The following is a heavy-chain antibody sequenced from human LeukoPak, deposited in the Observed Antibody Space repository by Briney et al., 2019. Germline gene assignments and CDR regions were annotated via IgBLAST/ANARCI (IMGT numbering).Heavy chain of an antibody. CDR1: GFALKSYS. D-gene: IGHD2-8*02. V-gene: IGHV3-21*01. CDR2: ISSTSAYI. J-gene: IGHJ5*01. Sequence: GGSLRLSCAGSGFALKSYSLSWVRQAPGMGLEWVSSISSTSAYIYYADSVKGRFTISRDNIDNVVYLQMNSLGAEDTAVYYCARVAVSGPTGWFDSWGQGTLVIVSS. CDR3: ARVAVSGPTGWFDS.